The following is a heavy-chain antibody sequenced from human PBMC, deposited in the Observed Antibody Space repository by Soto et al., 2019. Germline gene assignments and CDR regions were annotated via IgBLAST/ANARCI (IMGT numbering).Heavy chain of an antibody. CDR1: GFTFTRYS. CDR2: SISNTNYK. D-gene: IGHD1-1*01. CDR3: GRQSEDRNSTLDY. J-gene: IGHJ4*02. V-gene: IGHV3-21*06. Sequence: GGSLRLSCAASGFTFTRYSMNWVRQAPGKGLEWVSSSISNTNYKYYGDSLKGRFTITRDNAKNSLYLEMNSQRADDTAVDDCGRQSEDRNSTLDYWGQGTMVTVSS.